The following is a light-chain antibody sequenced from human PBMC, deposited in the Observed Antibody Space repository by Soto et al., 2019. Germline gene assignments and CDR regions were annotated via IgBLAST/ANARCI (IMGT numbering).Light chain of an antibody. Sequence: DIQMTQSPSSLSASVGDRVTITCRASQSISSYLNWYQQKPGKAPKLLIYAASSLQSGVPSRFSGSGSGTDFTLTISSLQPEDFATYYCLQGYSYPLTFGGGTKVDIK. CDR2: AAS. CDR3: LQGYSYPLT. J-gene: IGKJ4*01. CDR1: QSISSY. V-gene: IGKV1-39*01.